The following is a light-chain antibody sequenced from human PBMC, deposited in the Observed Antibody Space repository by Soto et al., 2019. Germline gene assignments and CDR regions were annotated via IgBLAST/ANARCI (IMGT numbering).Light chain of an antibody. V-gene: IGLV1-40*01. CDR3: QSYDSRLSGRGV. CDR2: VNS. Sequence: QSVLTQPPSVSGAPGQRVTISCTGSSSNIGAGYDVHWYQQLPGTAPKLLIYVNSNRPSGVPDRFSGSKSGTSASLAITGLQAEDEADYYCQSYDSRLSGRGVFGTGTKVTVL. CDR1: SSNIGAGYD. J-gene: IGLJ1*01.